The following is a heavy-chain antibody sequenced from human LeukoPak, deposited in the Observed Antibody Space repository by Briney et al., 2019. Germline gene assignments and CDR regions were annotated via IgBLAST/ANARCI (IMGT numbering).Heavy chain of an antibody. D-gene: IGHD2-2*01. J-gene: IGHJ4*02. CDR3: ANHLARGSTSCPSFDD. CDR1: GFTFNTYS. V-gene: IGHV3-21*01. Sequence: KAGGSLRLSCTASGFTFNTYSMNWVRQAPGKGLEWVASISDRGSYIYYTDSVKGRFTITRDNAKNSLYLQMNSLRADDTAVYYCANHLARGSTSCPSFDDWGQGTLVTVSS. CDR2: ISDRGSYI.